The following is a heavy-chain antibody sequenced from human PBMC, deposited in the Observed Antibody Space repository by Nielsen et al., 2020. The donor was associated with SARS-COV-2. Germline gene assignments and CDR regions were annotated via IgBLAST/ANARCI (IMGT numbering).Heavy chain of an antibody. CDR3: QYYYDSSGYSSPDY. CDR1: GFAFSYAW. CDR2: IQSKSDGGTT. Sequence: GGSLSLSCAASGFAFSYAWMSWVRQVPGKGLEWVGRIQSKSDGGTTDYAAPVKGRFTISRDDSKDTLYLQMNSLKSEDTAAYYCQYYYDSSGYSSPDYWGQGTLVTVSS. J-gene: IGHJ4*02. V-gene: IGHV3-15*01. D-gene: IGHD3-22*01.